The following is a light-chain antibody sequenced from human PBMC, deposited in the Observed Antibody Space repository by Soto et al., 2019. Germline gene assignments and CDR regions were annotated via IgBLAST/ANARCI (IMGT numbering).Light chain of an antibody. V-gene: IGKV4-1*01. CDR2: WAS. Sequence: DIVMTQSPDSLAVSLGERATINCKSSQSVLHSSNNKNYLAWYQQKAGQPPNLLIYWASTRESGVPDRFSGSGSGTDFTLTISSLQAEDVAVYYCQQYYSTPNTFGQGTKLEIK. CDR3: QQYYSTPNT. CDR1: QSVLHSSNNKNY. J-gene: IGKJ2*01.